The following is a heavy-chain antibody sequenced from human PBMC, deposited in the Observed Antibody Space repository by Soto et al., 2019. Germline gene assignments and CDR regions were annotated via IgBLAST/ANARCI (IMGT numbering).Heavy chain of an antibody. V-gene: IGHV5-10-1*01. CDR3: ARRGAFNDFWSGSSGGFDF. D-gene: IGHD3-3*01. CDR2: IDPSDSYT. Sequence: PGESLKISCKGSGYNFTTYWINWVRQMPGKGLEWMGRIDPSDSYTNYSPSFQGHVTMSADKSITTAYLQWSSLKASDTAMYYCARRGAFNDFWSGSSGGFDFWGQGTLVTVSS. CDR1: GYNFTTYW. J-gene: IGHJ4*02.